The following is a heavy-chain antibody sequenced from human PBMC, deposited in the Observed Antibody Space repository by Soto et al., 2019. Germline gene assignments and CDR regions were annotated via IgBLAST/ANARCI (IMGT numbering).Heavy chain of an antibody. V-gene: IGHV3-53*01. CDR3: ARVRSIAAYYYYGMDV. J-gene: IGHJ6*02. Sequence: EVPLVESGGGLIQPGGSLRLSCAASGFTVSSNYMSWVRQAPGKGLEWVSVIYSGGSTYYADSVKGRFTISRDNSKNTLYLQMNSLRAEDTAVYYCARVRSIAAYYYYGMDVWGQGTTVTVSS. D-gene: IGHD6-6*01. CDR1: GFTVSSNY. CDR2: IYSGGST.